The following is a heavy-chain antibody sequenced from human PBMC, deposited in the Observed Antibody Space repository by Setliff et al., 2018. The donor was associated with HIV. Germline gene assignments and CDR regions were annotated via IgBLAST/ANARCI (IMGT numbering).Heavy chain of an antibody. CDR2: ITYSGSA. CDR1: DGSISSDDYY. V-gene: IGHV4-30-4*08. D-gene: IGHD4-17*01. Sequence: SETLSLTCTVSDGSISSDDYYWNWIRQPPGKGLEWIGYITYSGSAYYNPSLKSRVTISIDTSNDQISLRLSSVTAADTAMHYCVRDDYGYNGKGFDYWGPGTLVTVSS. J-gene: IGHJ4*02. CDR3: VRDDYGYNGKGFDY.